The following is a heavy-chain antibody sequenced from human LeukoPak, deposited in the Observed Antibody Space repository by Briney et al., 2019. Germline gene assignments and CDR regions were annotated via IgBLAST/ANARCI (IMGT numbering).Heavy chain of an antibody. D-gene: IGHD2-2*01. CDR3: AKGRGSSTSAYAMDV. V-gene: IGHV3-23*01. CDR1: GFTFSSYA. CDR2: ISGTGGNT. Sequence: GGSLRLSCAASGFTFSSYAMSWVRQAPGKGLEWVSGISGTGGNTYYADSVKGRFTISRDNSKNTLYLQMNTLGAEDTAIYYCAKGRGSSTSAYAMDVWGQGTTVTASS. J-gene: IGHJ6*02.